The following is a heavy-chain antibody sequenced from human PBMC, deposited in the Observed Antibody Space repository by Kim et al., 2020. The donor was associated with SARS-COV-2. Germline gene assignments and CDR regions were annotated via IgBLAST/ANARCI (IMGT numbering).Heavy chain of an antibody. Sequence: GGSLRLSCAASGFTFRSYLMTWVRQAPGKGLEWVSAISPSGGNTHYADSVKGRFIISRDNSKNTLFLFMNNLRVADMAIYYCAKDWGRDYYQHYGQDAWGQGTTVTVSS. D-gene: IGHD3-16*01. CDR3: AKDWGRDYYQHYGQDA. J-gene: IGHJ6*02. V-gene: IGHV3-23*01. CDR2: ISPSGGNT. CDR1: GFTFRSYL.